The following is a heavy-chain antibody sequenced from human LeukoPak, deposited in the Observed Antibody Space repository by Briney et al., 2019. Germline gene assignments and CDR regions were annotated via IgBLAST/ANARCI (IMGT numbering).Heavy chain of an antibody. CDR3: ARDGAVVPAAKGYYYMDV. CDR2: IYYSGST. V-gene: IGHV4-59*01. J-gene: IGHJ6*03. Sequence: PSETLSLTCTVSGGSINTYYWNCIREPPGKGLEWIGYIYYSGSTNYNPSLKSRVTISVDTSKNQCSLKLSSVTAADTAVYYCARDGAVVPAAKGYYYMDVWGKGTTVTVSS. CDR1: GGSINTYY. D-gene: IGHD2-2*01.